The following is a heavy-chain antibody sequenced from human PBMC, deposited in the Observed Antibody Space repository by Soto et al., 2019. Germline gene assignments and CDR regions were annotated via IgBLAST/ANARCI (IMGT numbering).Heavy chain of an antibody. D-gene: IGHD2-8*01. CDR2: TSAYHGDT. CDR3: ARDADRYCTTGVCKRGYYYYKMDV. J-gene: IGHJ6*02. Sequence: QVQLVQSGAEVKKLGASVKVSCKASGYTFTSHGINWVRQAPGQGLEGMGWTSAYHGDTTYAQNRQGRVIMTTDTSTTTAYMELRSLRSDDSAVYYCARDADRYCTTGVCKRGYYYYKMDVWCQGTTLTVCS. V-gene: IGHV1-18*01. CDR1: GYTFTSHG.